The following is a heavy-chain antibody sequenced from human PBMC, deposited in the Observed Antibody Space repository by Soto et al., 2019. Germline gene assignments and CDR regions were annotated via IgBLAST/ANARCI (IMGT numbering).Heavy chain of an antibody. Sequence: QVQLVESGGGMVQPGRSLRLSCEASGFFFSTYAMYWVRQAPGKGLEWVAVISYDGGSEYSADSVKGRFSISRDNSKSTLYLQMNSLEPADTAVYYCARDGVPSQWVMDVWGQGTTVIVSS. J-gene: IGHJ6*02. CDR2: ISYDGGSE. CDR3: ARDGVPSQWVMDV. CDR1: GFFFSTYA. D-gene: IGHD1-26*01. V-gene: IGHV3-30*04.